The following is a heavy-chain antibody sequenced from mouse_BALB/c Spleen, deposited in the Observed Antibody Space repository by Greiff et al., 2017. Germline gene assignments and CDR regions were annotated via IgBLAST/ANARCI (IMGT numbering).Heavy chain of an antibody. J-gene: IGHJ1*01. Sequence: EVKLVESGGGLVKPGGSLKLSCAASGFTFSSYAMSWVRQTPEKRLEWVATISSGGSYTFYPDSVKGRFTISRDNAKNTLYLQMSSLRSEDTAMYYCARAEDFDVWGAGTTVTVSS. CDR3: ARAEDFDV. CDR1: GFTFSSYA. V-gene: IGHV5-9-3*01. CDR2: ISSGGSYT.